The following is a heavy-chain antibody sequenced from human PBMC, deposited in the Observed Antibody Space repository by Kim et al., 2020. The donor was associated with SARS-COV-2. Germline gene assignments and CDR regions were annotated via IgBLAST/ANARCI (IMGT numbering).Heavy chain of an antibody. CDR1: GYTFTSYG. CDR3: PTSVRGSSSWMDWIFDL. CDR2: ISAYNGNT. V-gene: IGHV1-18*01. J-gene: IGHJ2*01. Sequence: ASVTVSCKASGYTFTSYGISWVRQAPGHGLEWMGWISAYNGNTNYAQKLQGRVTMTTDTSTSTAYMVLRGLKSDDRAENYYPTSVRGSSSWMDWIFDLWG. D-gene: IGHD6-13*01.